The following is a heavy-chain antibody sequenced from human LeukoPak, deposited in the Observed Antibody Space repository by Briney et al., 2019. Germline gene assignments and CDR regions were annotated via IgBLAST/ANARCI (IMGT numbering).Heavy chain of an antibody. V-gene: IGHV3-49*04. CDR1: GFTFGDYT. J-gene: IGHJ4*02. Sequence: PGGSLRLSCAAPGFTFGDYTMSWVRQAPGKGLEWVGSLRSKAYDATTEYDASVKGRFTILRDDSRSIVYLQMNSLRTEDTAVYYCTRASQRSYYSSPLSHWGQGTLVTVSS. CDR3: TRASQRSYYSSPLSH. D-gene: IGHD3-10*01. CDR2: LRSKAYDATT.